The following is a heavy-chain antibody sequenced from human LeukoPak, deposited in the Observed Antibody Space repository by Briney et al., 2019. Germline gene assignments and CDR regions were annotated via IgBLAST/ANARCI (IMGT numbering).Heavy chain of an antibody. V-gene: IGHV3-21*06. CDR3: ARVEATTARSYYYYMDV. CDR2: ITTGSSYI. Sequence: GGSLRLSCSASGFSFTSYAMNWVRQAPGKGLEWVSSITTGSSYIYYADSVRGRFSVSRDNAKNSLYLEMNSLRAEDTAVYYCARVEATTARSYYYYMDVWGKETSVTVSS. J-gene: IGHJ6*03. CDR1: GFSFTSYA. D-gene: IGHD1-1*01.